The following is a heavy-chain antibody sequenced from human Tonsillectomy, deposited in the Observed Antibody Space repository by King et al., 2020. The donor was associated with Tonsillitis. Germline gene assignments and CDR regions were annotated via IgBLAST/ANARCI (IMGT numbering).Heavy chain of an antibody. V-gene: IGHV1-69*12. J-gene: IGHJ4*02. D-gene: IGHD1-26*01. CDR3: ARGPGTYSRFDY. Sequence: VQLVQSGAEVKKPGSSVKVSCKASGGTFSSYAINWVRQAPGQGLEWMGGIIPMFGSTNYAQKFQGRVTITADESRGTTYMGLSESTSTAYMELSSLRSEDTAVYFCARGPGTYSRFDYWGLGTLVTVSS. CDR1: GGTFSSYA. CDR2: IIPMFGST.